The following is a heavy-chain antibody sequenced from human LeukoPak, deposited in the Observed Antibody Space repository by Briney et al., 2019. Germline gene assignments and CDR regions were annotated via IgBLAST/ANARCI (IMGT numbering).Heavy chain of an antibody. Sequence: ASVKVSCKASGRTFSSYAISWVRQAPGQGLEWMGRISPIFGTANYAQKFQGRVTITTDESTSTAYMELRSLRSDDTAVYYCATWIQLWDRDYWGQGTLVTVSS. CDR1: GRTFSSYA. CDR3: ATWIQLWDRDY. V-gene: IGHV1-69*05. D-gene: IGHD5-18*01. CDR2: ISPIFGTA. J-gene: IGHJ4*02.